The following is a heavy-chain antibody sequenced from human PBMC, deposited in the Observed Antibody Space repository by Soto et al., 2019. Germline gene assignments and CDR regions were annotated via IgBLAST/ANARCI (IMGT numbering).Heavy chain of an antibody. CDR3: ARGSSGYYYVYYYYYGMDV. CDR2: IIPIFGTA. Sequence: SVKVSCKASGGTFSSHAISWVRQAPGQGLEWMGGIIPIFGTANYAQKFQGRVTITADKSTSTAYMELSSLRSEDTAVYYCARGSSGYYYVYYYYYGMDVWGQGTTVTVSS. CDR1: GGTFSSHA. V-gene: IGHV1-69*06. D-gene: IGHD3-22*01. J-gene: IGHJ6*02.